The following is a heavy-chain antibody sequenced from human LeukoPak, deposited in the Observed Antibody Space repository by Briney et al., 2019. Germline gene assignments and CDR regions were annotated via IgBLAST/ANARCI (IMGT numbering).Heavy chain of an antibody. Sequence: GASVKVSCKASGYTFTSYDINWVRQAPGQGLEWMGWISAYNGNTNYAQKLQGRVTMTTDTSTSTAYMELRSLRSDDTAVYYCARDSAPYYYDSSGYLPSWGQGTLVTVSS. V-gene: IGHV1-18*01. D-gene: IGHD3-22*01. CDR2: ISAYNGNT. CDR1: GYTFTSYD. CDR3: ARDSAPYYYDSSGYLPS. J-gene: IGHJ5*02.